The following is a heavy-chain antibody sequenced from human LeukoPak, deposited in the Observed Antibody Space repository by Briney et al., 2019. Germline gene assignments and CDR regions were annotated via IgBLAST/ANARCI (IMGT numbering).Heavy chain of an antibody. D-gene: IGHD3-3*01. Sequence: SEALSLTCAVYGGSFSGYYWSWIRQPPGKGLEWIGEVNHSGSTNYNPSPKSRVTISVDTSKNQFSLKLSSVTAADTAVYYCARGRPRDYDFWSGYSQQYYYYYGMDVWGQGTTVTVSS. J-gene: IGHJ6*02. CDR1: GGSFSGYY. CDR3: ARGRPRDYDFWSGYSQQYYYYYGMDV. V-gene: IGHV4-34*01. CDR2: VNHSGST.